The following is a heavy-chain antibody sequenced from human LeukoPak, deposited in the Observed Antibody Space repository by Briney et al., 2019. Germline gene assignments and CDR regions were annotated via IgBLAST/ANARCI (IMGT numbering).Heavy chain of an antibody. CDR2: IYHSGST. CDR1: GGSITSGGYS. D-gene: IGHD3-22*01. J-gene: IGHJ6*02. V-gene: IGHV4-30-2*01. CDR3: AISMISGEGMDV. Sequence: SETLSPTCAVSGGSITSGGYSWGWIRQPPGKGLEWIGYIYHSGSTYYNPSLKSRVTISLDRSKNHVSLKLTSVTAADTAVYYCAISMISGEGMDVWGQGTTVTVSS.